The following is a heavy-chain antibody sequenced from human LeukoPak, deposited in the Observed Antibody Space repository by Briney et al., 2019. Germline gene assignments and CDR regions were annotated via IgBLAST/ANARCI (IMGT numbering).Heavy chain of an antibody. Sequence: PGGSLRLSCAASGFTVSSNYMSWVRQAPGKGLEWVSVIYSGGSTYYADSVKGRFTISRDNSKNTLYLQMNSLRAGDTAVYYCARGYYYGSGSPLDYWGQGTLVTVSS. CDR3: ARGYYYGSGSPLDY. D-gene: IGHD3-10*01. CDR1: GFTVSSNY. CDR2: IYSGGST. V-gene: IGHV3-66*01. J-gene: IGHJ4*02.